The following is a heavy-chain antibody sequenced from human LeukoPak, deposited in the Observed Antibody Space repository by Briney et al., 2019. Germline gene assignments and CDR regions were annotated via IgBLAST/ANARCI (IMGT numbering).Heavy chain of an antibody. CDR1: GFTFSSYT. J-gene: IGHJ5*02. CDR2: ISYDGSNK. D-gene: IGHD6-6*01. CDR3: ARDGSSSGWFDP. Sequence: PGGSLRLSCAASGFTFSSYTMNWVRQAPGKGLEWVAVISYDGSNKYYADSVKGRFTISRDNSKNTLYLQMNSLRAEDTAVYYCARDGSSSGWFDPWGQGTLVTVSS. V-gene: IGHV3-30*04.